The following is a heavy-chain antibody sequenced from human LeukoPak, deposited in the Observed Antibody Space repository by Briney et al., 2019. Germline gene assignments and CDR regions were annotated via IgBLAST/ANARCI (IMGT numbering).Heavy chain of an antibody. V-gene: IGHV3-33*01. CDR2: IWYDGTNK. CDR3: ARDLQPIVGATTGAFDF. Sequence: GGSLRLSCAASGFMFSSYGMHWVRQAPGEGLEWVAVIWYDGTNKYYADSVKGRFTISRDNSKNMLDLQMNSLRAEDTAVYYCARDLQPIVGATTGAFDFWGQGTLVTVSS. CDR1: GFMFSSYG. J-gene: IGHJ3*01. D-gene: IGHD1-26*01.